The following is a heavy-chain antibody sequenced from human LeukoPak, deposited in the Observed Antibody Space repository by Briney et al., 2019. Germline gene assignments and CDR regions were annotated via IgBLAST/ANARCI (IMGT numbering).Heavy chain of an antibody. J-gene: IGHJ4*02. D-gene: IGHD4-17*01. Sequence: GGSLRLSCAASGFTFSDYYMSWIRQAPGKALEWVSSTSTGSSYTNYAHSVKGRFTISRDNAKNSLYLQMNSLRAEDTAVCYCARDYDYGDYPGYWGQGTLVTVSS. CDR3: ARDYDYGDYPGY. CDR2: TSTGSSYT. V-gene: IGHV3-11*05. CDR1: GFTFSDYY.